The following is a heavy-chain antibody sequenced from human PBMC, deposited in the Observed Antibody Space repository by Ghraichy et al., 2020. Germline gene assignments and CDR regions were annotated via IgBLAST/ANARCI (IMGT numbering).Heavy chain of an antibody. CDR3: ARSYFDWLATSADGY. CDR2: ISSSSSYI. CDR1: GFTFSSYS. J-gene: IGHJ4*02. Sequence: GESLNISCAASGFTFSSYSMNWVRQAPGKGLEWVSSISSSSSYIYYADSVKGRFTISRDNAKNSLYLQMNSLRAEDTAVYYCARSYFDWLATSADGYWGQGTLVTVSS. V-gene: IGHV3-21*01. D-gene: IGHD3-9*01.